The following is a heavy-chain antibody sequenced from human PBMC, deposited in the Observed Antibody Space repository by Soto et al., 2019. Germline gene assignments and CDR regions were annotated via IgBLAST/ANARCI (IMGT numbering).Heavy chain of an antibody. V-gene: IGHV3-9*01. CDR3: AKDLRRATFYYYGMDV. D-gene: IGHD3-16*01. Sequence: PGGSLRLSCAASGFTFDDYAMHWVRQAPGKGLEWVSGISWNSGSIGYADSVKGRFTISRDNAKNSLYLQMNSLRAEDTALYYCAKDLRRATFYYYGMDVWGQGTTVTV. J-gene: IGHJ6*02. CDR1: GFTFDDYA. CDR2: ISWNSGSI.